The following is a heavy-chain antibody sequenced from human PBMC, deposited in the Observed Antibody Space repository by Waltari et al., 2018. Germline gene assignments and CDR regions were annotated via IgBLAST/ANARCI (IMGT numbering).Heavy chain of an antibody. CDR1: GYTCNNYG. Sequence: QVQLVQSGAEVKKPGAAVKVSCKASGYTCNNYGLAWVRQAYGQGLEWMGWVSGYNGDTKFAQKFQDRLTMTTETSTDTAYMELRSLRSDDTAVYYCARLYDNSYYNYASDYWGQGTLVTVSS. V-gene: IGHV1-18*01. CDR3: ARLYDNSYYNYASDY. CDR2: VSGYNGDT. D-gene: IGHD3-22*01. J-gene: IGHJ4*02.